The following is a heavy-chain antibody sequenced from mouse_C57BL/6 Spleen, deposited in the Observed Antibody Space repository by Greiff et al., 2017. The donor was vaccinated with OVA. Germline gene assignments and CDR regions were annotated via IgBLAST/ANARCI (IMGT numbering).Heavy chain of an antibody. V-gene: IGHV1-82*01. CDR1: GYAFSSSW. CDR2: ICRGDGDT. Sequence: VQLQQSGPGLVTPGASVKISCKASGYAFSSSWMNWVQQRPGKGLEWIGRICRGDGDTNYTGKLNCEATLTADKSSSTAYRQLSSLTSEDSAVYFCAKSPGAMDYWGQGTSVTVSS. J-gene: IGHJ4*01. CDR3: AKSPGAMDY.